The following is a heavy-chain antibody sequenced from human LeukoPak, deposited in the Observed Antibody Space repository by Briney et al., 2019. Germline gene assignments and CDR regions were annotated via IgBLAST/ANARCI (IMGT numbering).Heavy chain of an antibody. CDR2: IYYSGST. CDR1: GGSISSYY. Sequence: TSETLSLTCTVSGGSISSYYWSWIRQPPGKGLEWSGYIYYSGSTNYNPSLKSRVTISVDTSKNQFSLKLSSVTAADTAVYYCARDRGGTMVRGVIITENPYYYYGMDVWGQGTTVTVSS. J-gene: IGHJ6*02. V-gene: IGHV4-59*01. D-gene: IGHD3-10*01. CDR3: ARDRGGTMVRGVIITENPYYYYGMDV.